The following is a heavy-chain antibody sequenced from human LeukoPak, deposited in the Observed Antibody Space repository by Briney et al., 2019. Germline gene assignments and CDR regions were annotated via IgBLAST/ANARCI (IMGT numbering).Heavy chain of an antibody. Sequence: GASVKVSCKASGYTFKNYIIAWVRQAPGQGLEWMGWISAYNGNTNSAQKLQGRVTMTTDTSTSTAYMELRSLNSDDTAVYYCARLQYTRDWPPGTFDLWGQGTMVTVSS. CDR1: GYTFKNYI. CDR2: ISAYNGNT. V-gene: IGHV1-18*01. CDR3: ARLQYTRDWPPGTFDL. D-gene: IGHD6-19*01. J-gene: IGHJ3*01.